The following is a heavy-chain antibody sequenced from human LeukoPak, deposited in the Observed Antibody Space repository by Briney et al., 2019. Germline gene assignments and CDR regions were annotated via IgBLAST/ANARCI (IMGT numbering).Heavy chain of an antibody. CDR1: GGSISSYY. CDR2: IYHSGST. V-gene: IGHV4-59*08. Sequence: PSETLSLTCTVSGGSISSYYWSWIRQPPGKGLEWIGSIYHSGSTYYNPSLKSRVTISVDTSKNQFSLKLSSVTAADTAVYYCASRQWLGGGFDYWGQGTLVTVSS. J-gene: IGHJ4*02. D-gene: IGHD6-19*01. CDR3: ASRQWLGGGFDY.